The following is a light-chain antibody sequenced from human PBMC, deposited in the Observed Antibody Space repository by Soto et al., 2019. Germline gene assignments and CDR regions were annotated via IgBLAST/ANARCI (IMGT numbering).Light chain of an antibody. J-gene: IGKJ1*01. Sequence: EIVLTQSPGTLSLSSGERATLSCRASQSVSDNYLAWYQQKPGQAPMLLIYGASSRAAGIPDRFSGSGSGPDFTLTISRLGPEDVAVYFCQQYGRSPWTFGQGTKVEIK. V-gene: IGKV3-20*01. CDR2: GAS. CDR1: QSVSDNY. CDR3: QQYGRSPWT.